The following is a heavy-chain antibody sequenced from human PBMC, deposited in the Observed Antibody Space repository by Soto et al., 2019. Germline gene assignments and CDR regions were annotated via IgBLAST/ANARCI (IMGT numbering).Heavy chain of an antibody. V-gene: IGHV4-34*01. CDR3: ASFRYGSGT. CDR2: INHSGST. D-gene: IGHD3-10*01. Sequence: SETLSLTCAVYGGSFSGYYWSWIRQPPGKGLEWIGEINHSGSTNYNPSLKSRVTISVDTSKNQFSLKLSSVTAADTAVYYCASFRYGSGTWGQGTLVTVSS. J-gene: IGHJ5*02. CDR1: GGSFSGYY.